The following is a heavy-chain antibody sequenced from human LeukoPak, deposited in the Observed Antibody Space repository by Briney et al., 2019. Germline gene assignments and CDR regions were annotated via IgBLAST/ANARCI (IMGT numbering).Heavy chain of an antibody. CDR2: IYTSGST. D-gene: IGHD3-22*01. CDR1: GGSISSHY. V-gene: IGHV4-4*07. J-gene: IGHJ4*02. CDR3: ARGGYYYDSSGYLDLDY. Sequence: SETLSLTCTVSGGSISSHYWSWIRQPAGKGLEWIGRIYTSGSTNYNPSLKSRVTISIDTSKNQFSLKLRSVTAADTAVYYCARGGYYYDSSGYLDLDYWGQGTLVTVSS.